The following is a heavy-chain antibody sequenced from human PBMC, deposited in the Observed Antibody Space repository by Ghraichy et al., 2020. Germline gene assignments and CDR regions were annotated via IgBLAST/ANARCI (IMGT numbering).Heavy chain of an antibody. CDR3: AIGYGSGRNWFDP. D-gene: IGHD3-10*01. CDR1: EFIFSTYN. Sequence: GGSLRLSCAASEFIFSTYNMNWVRQAPGRGLEWVSYISSSSSTIHYADSVKGRFTISRDNAKNSLYLQMNSLRAEDTAVYYCAIGYGSGRNWFDPWGQGTLVTVSS. V-gene: IGHV3-48*01. J-gene: IGHJ5*02. CDR2: ISSSSSTI.